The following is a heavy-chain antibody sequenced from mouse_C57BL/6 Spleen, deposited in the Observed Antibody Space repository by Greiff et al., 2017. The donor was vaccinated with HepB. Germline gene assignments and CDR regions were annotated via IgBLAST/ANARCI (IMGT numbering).Heavy chain of an antibody. CDR3: ARWDGNYLDY. CDR1: GYSITSGYY. V-gene: IGHV3-6*01. Sequence: ESGPGLVKPSQSLSLTCSVTGYSITSGYYWNWIRQFPGNKLEWMGYISYDGSNNYNPSLKNRISITRDTSKNQFFLKLNSVTTEDTATYYCARWDGNYLDYWGQGTTLTVSS. J-gene: IGHJ2*01. D-gene: IGHD2-1*01. CDR2: ISYDGSN.